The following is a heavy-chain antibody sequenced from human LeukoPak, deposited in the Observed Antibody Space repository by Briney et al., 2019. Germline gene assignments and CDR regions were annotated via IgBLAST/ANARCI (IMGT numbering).Heavy chain of an antibody. D-gene: IGHD5-12*01. V-gene: IGHV3-66*01. CDR2: IYSGGST. CDR3: ARDRGSGYDPGYFDY. Sequence: QTGGSLRLSCAASGFTVSNNYMSWVRQAPGKGLEWVSVIYSGGSTYYADSVKGRFTISRDNSKNTLYLQMNSLRVEDTAVYYCARDRGSGYDPGYFDYWGQGTLVTVSS. J-gene: IGHJ4*02. CDR1: GFTVSNNY.